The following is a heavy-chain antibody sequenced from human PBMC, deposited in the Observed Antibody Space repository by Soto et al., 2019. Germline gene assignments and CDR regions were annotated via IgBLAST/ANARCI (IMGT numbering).Heavy chain of an antibody. CDR2: IIPIFGTA. V-gene: IGHV1-69*13. J-gene: IGHJ4*02. CDR3: ARGRRIQLWSTLDY. Sequence: GASVKVSCKASGGTFSSYAISWVRQAPGQGLEWMGGIIPIFGTANYAQKFQGRVTITADESTNTLYLQMSSLRAEDSAVYYCARGRRIQLWSTLDYWGQGTLVTVSS. CDR1: GGTFSSYA. D-gene: IGHD5-18*01.